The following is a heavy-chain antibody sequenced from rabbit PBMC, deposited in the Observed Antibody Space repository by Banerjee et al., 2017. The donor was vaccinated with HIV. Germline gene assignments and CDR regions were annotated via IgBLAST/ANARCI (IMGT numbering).Heavy chain of an antibody. Sequence: QLKESGGGLVQPGGSLKLSCKASGFDFSSYYMSWVRQAPGKGLEWIGYIDPVYGSTDYASWVNGRFTISSHNAQNTLYLQLNSLTAADTATYLRARGDTYGDAGVYFNLWGQGTLVTVS. D-gene: IGHD6-1*01. J-gene: IGHJ4*01. V-gene: IGHV1S7*01. CDR1: GFDFSSYY. CDR3: ARGDTYGDAGVYFNL. CDR2: IDPVYGST.